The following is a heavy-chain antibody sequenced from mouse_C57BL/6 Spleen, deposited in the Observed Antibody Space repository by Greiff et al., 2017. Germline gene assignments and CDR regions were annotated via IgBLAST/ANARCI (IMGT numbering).Heavy chain of an antibody. CDR2: ISYDGSN. CDR1: GYSITSGYY. CDR3: ARLGSNDAMDY. J-gene: IGHJ4*01. V-gene: IGHV3-6*01. Sequence: EVQLQESGPGLVKPSQSLSLTCSVTGYSITSGYYWNWIRQFPGNKLEWMGYISYDGSNNYNPSLKNRISITRDTSKNQFFLKLNSVTTEDTATYYCARLGSNDAMDYWGQGTSVTVSS. D-gene: IGHD2-5*01.